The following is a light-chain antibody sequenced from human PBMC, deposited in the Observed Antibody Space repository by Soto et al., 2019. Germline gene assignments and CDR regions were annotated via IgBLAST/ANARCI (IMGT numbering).Light chain of an antibody. J-gene: IGKJ4*01. CDR1: QSVLYSSNNKNY. CDR3: QQYFATPLT. V-gene: IGKV4-1*01. Sequence: DIVMTQSPDSLAVSLGERATINCKSSQSVLYSSNNKNYLAWYQQKPGQPPKLLIYWASTRASGVPDRFSGGGFGKDFTLTLASRQAEDVAVYFCQQYFATPLTFGGGTKGEIK. CDR2: WAS.